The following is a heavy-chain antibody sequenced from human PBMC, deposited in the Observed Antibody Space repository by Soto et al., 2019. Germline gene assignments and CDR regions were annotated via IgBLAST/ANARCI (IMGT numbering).Heavy chain of an antibody. J-gene: IGHJ3*02. CDR3: AAVPRGYSYGHDAFDI. V-gene: IGHV1-58*01. CDR2: IVVGSGNT. Sequence: ASVKVSCKDSGFTFTSSAVQWVRQARRQRLEWIGWIVVGSGNTNYAQKFQERVTITRDMSTSTAYMELSSLRSEDTAVYYCAAVPRGYSYGHDAFDIWGQGTMVTVSS. D-gene: IGHD5-18*01. CDR1: GFTFTSSA.